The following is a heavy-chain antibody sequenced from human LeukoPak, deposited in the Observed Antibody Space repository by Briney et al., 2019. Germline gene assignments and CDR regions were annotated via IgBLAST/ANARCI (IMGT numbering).Heavy chain of an antibody. D-gene: IGHD2-15*01. CDR1: SGSITSYY. J-gene: IGHJ4*02. CDR2: IYSSGST. Sequence: SETLSLTCTVSSGSITSYYWNWIRQPAGKGLEWIGRIYSSGSTDYNPSLKSRVTMPVDTSKNQCSLNLSSVTAADSAVYYCARARGRLLLVDYWGQGTLVTVSS. CDR3: ARARGRLLLVDY. V-gene: IGHV4-4*07.